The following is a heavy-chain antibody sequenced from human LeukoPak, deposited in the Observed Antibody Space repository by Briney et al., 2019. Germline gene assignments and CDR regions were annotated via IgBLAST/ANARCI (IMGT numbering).Heavy chain of an antibody. Sequence: TSQTLSLTCAVSGGSISSSNWWSWVRQPPGKGLEWIGEIYHSGSTNYNPSLKSRVTISVDKSKNQFSLNLSSVTAADTAVYYCAGQYYDGSGSYYFDYWGQGTLVTVSS. CDR3: AGQYYDGSGSYYFDY. CDR1: GGSISSSNW. D-gene: IGHD3-22*01. J-gene: IGHJ4*02. CDR2: IYHSGST. V-gene: IGHV4-4*02.